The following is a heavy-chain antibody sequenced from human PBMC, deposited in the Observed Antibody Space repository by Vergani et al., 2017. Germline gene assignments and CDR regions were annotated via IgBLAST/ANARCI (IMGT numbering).Heavy chain of an antibody. CDR2: INSDVSST. Sequence: EVQLVESGGGLVQPGGSLRLSCAASVFPFSSYWMPWVRQAPGKGLVWVSRINSDVSSTSYAASVKGRFTISRDNAKNTLFLQMNSLRAEDTAVYYCARGRRDGYNWSYWYFDLWGRGTLVTVSS. CDR1: VFPFSSYW. V-gene: IGHV3-74*01. J-gene: IGHJ2*01. CDR3: ARGRRDGYNWSYWYFDL. D-gene: IGHD5-24*01.